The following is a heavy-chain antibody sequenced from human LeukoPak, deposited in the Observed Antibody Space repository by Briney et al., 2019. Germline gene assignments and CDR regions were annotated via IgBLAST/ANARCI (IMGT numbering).Heavy chain of an antibody. J-gene: IGHJ5*01. CDR1: GFTFSSYG. CDR2: IRYDGSNK. Sequence: GGSLRLSXGASGFTFSSYGMHWVRQAPGKGLEWVAFIRYDGSNKNYADSVKGRFTISRDNSKNTLYLQMNSLRAEDTAVYYCAKVYEYGDNDWFDSWGQGTLVTVSS. CDR3: AKVYEYGDNDWFDS. D-gene: IGHD4-17*01. V-gene: IGHV3-30*02.